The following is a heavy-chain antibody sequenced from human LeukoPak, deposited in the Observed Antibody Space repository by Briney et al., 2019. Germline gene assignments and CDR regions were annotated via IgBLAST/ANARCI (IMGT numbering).Heavy chain of an antibody. V-gene: IGHV3-30*02. CDR2: IRYDGSNK. CDR3: ARDLLDWNYYFDY. Sequence: SGGSLRLSCAASGFTFSSYGMHWVRQAPGKGLEWVAFIRYDGSNKYYADSVKGRFTISRDNSKNTLYLQMNSLRAEDTAVYYCARDLLDWNYYFDYWGQGTLVTVSS. D-gene: IGHD1-7*01. CDR1: GFTFSSYG. J-gene: IGHJ4*02.